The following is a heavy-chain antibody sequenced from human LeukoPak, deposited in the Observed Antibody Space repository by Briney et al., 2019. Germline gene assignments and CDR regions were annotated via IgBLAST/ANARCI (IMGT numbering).Heavy chain of an antibody. CDR2: IHARGSG. D-gene: IGHD6-6*01. V-gene: IGHV4-61*02. CDR1: GGSINNDRYY. Sequence: SQTLSLTCTVSGGSINNDRYYWSWIRLPAGKGLEWIGRIHARGSGNYNPSLKSRVSISVDTSKNQFSLNLTSVTAADTAVYYCARAMSIAARLQTIFDYWGQGTLVTVSS. J-gene: IGHJ4*02. CDR3: ARAMSIAARLQTIFDY.